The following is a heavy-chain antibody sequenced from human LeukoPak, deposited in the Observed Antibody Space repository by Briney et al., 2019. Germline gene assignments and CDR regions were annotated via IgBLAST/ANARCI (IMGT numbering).Heavy chain of an antibody. CDR1: GGSISSSTYF. Sequence: PSETLSLTCTVSGGSISSSTYFWGWIRQPPGKGLEWIGTIYYSGSTYYNPSLKSRVTISVDTSKNQFPLKLSSVTAADTAVYYCARGAVYDSSGRNWFDPWGQGTLVTVSS. CDR3: ARGAVYDSSGRNWFDP. D-gene: IGHD3-22*01. J-gene: IGHJ5*02. V-gene: IGHV4-39*06. CDR2: IYYSGST.